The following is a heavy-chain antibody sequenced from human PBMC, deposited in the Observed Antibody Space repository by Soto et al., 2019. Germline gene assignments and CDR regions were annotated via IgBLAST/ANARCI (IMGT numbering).Heavy chain of an antibody. CDR3: ARDFEDIVVVVAAGHYWFDP. V-gene: IGHV1-69*13. CDR2: IIPIFGTA. J-gene: IGHJ5*02. Sequence: GSSVKVSCKASGGTFSSYAIRSVRHSPGQGLEWMGGIIPIFGTANYAQKFQGRVTITADESTSTAYMELSSLRSEDTAVYYCARDFEDIVVVVAAGHYWFDPWGQGTLVPVSS. D-gene: IGHD2-15*01. CDR1: GGTFSSYA.